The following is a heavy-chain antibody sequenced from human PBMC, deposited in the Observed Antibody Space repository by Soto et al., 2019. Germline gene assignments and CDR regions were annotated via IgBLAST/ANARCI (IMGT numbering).Heavy chain of an antibody. CDR3: AKDRTSHFWSAYFDS. V-gene: IGHV3-30-3*01. CDR2: ISYDGNDE. J-gene: IGHJ4*02. Sequence: QVQLVESGGGVVQPGRSLRLSCAASGFTFSSYSMHWVRQAPGTGLAWVAVISYDGNDESYTDAVKGRFTISRDTSKNTLYLQMNSLRPEDTAVYYCAKDRTSHFWSAYFDSWGQGTLIAVSS. CDR1: GFTFSSYS. D-gene: IGHD3-3*02.